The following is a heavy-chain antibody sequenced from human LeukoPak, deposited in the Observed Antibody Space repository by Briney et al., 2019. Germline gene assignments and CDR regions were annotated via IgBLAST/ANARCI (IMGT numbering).Heavy chain of an antibody. V-gene: IGHV1-2*02. CDR2: IYPDSGGT. CDR3: ARVTSITTDY. D-gene: IGHD2-21*02. CDR1: GYTFTGYY. Sequence: ASVEVSCKASGYTFTGYYIHWVRQAPGQGLEWMGWIYPDSGGTNYAQKFQGRVTMTRDTSITTAYMELSGLTSDDTAVYYCARVTSITTDYWGQGTLVTVSS. J-gene: IGHJ4*02.